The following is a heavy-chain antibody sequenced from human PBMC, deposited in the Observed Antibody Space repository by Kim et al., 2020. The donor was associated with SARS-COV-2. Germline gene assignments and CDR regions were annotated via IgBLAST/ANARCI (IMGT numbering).Heavy chain of an antibody. Sequence: SETLSLTCTVSGGSISSYYWNWIRQPPGKGLEWIGYIYYSGNTNYNPSLKNRVTLLLDTSKSQFSLKLSSVTAADTAVYYCARVAFRGGSYLFDYWGQGT. J-gene: IGHJ4*02. D-gene: IGHD1-26*01. V-gene: IGHV4-59*01. CDR2: IYYSGNT. CDR3: ARVAFRGGSYLFDY. CDR1: GGSISSYY.